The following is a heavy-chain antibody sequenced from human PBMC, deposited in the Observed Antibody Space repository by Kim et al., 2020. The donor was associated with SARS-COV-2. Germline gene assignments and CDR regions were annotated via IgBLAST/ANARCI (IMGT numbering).Heavy chain of an antibody. CDR3: AGRVGSGGAIDY. Sequence: GGSLRLSCAASGFTLSSYWMYWVRQAPGKGLVWVSRINSDGSITNYADSVKGRFTISRDNAKNTLSLQMNSLRAEDTAVYYCAGRVGSGGAIDYWGQGTLVTVSS. V-gene: IGHV3-74*01. CDR2: INSDGSIT. CDR1: GFTLSSYW. D-gene: IGHD1-26*01. J-gene: IGHJ4*02.